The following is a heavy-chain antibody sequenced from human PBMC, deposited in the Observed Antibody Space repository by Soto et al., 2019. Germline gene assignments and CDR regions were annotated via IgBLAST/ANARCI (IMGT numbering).Heavy chain of an antibody. V-gene: IGHV3-30*18. CDR1: GFTFSSYG. Sequence: GESLKISCAASGFTFSSYGMHWVRQAPGKGLEWVAVISYDGSNKYYADSVKGRFTISRDNSKNTLYLQMNSLRAEDTAVYYCAKEKGWYCSSTSCSPYYYYYGMDVWGQGTTVTVSS. CDR3: AKEKGWYCSSTSCSPYYYYYGMDV. D-gene: IGHD2-2*01. CDR2: ISYDGSNK. J-gene: IGHJ6*02.